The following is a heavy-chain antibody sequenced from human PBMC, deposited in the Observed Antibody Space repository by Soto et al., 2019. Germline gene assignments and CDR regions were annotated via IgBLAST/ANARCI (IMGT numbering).Heavy chain of an antibody. V-gene: IGHV3-73*02. CDR3: TRRGELEAAYYYYYGMDV. J-gene: IGHJ6*02. D-gene: IGHD3-10*01. CDR2: IRSKANSYAT. Sequence: EVQLVESGGGLVQPGGSLKLSCAASWFTFSGSAMHWVRQASGKGLEWVGRIRSKANSYATAYAASVKGRFTISRDDSKNTAYLQMNSLKTEDTAVYYCTRRGELEAAYYYYYGMDVWGQGTTVTVSS. CDR1: WFTFSGSA.